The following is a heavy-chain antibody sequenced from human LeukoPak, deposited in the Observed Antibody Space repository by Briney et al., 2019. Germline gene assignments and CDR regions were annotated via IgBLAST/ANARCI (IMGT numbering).Heavy chain of an antibody. Sequence: ASVKVSCKASGYTFTSYGISWVRQAPGQGLEWMGWISAYNGNTNYAQKLQGRVTMTTDTSTSTAYMELRSLRSDDTAVYYCAGDRSGYSGSAFDYWGQGTLVTVSS. CDR2: ISAYNGNT. CDR1: GYTFTSYG. V-gene: IGHV1-18*01. D-gene: IGHD5-12*01. J-gene: IGHJ4*02. CDR3: AGDRSGYSGSAFDY.